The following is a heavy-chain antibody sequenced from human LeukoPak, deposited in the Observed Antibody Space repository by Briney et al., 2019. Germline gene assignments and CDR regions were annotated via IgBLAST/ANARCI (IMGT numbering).Heavy chain of an antibody. CDR3: ARNFDSYNAFDI. D-gene: IGHD3-22*01. CDR1: GFSISSSDYY. Sequence: PSETLSLTCTVSGFSISSSDYYWSWIRQHPTKGLEWIGYISYSASTYYNPSLKSRVTISVDTSKNHFSLRLSSVTAADTAVYYCARNFDSYNAFDIWGQGTMVTVSS. V-gene: IGHV4-31*03. CDR2: ISYSAST. J-gene: IGHJ3*02.